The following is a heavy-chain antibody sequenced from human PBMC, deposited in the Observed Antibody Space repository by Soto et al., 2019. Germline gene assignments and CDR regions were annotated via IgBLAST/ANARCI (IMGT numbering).Heavy chain of an antibody. J-gene: IGHJ4*02. V-gene: IGHV3-23*01. Sequence: GGSLRLSCAASGFTFSSYAMSWVRQAPGKGLEWVSAISGSGGSTYSADSVKGRFTISRDNSKNTLHLQMNSLRAEDTAVYYCAKDISGSYYDFDYWGQGTLVTVSS. CDR3: AKDISGSYYDFDY. CDR1: GFTFSSYA. CDR2: ISGSGGST. D-gene: IGHD1-26*01.